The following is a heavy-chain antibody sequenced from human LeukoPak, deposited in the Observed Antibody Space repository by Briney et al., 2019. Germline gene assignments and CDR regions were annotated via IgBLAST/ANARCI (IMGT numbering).Heavy chain of an antibody. J-gene: IGHJ3*02. CDR1: GFTFSSYA. Sequence: PGGSLRLSCAASGFTFSSYAMSWVRQAPGKGLEWVSAISGSGGSTYCADSVKGRFTISRDNSKNTLYLQMNSLRAEDTAVYYCAKDYITIFGVVGDAFDIWGQGTMVTVSS. D-gene: IGHD3-3*01. CDR2: ISGSGGST. CDR3: AKDYITIFGVVGDAFDI. V-gene: IGHV3-23*01.